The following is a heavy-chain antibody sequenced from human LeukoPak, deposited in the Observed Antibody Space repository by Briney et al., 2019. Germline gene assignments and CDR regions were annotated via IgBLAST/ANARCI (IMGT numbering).Heavy chain of an antibody. J-gene: IGHJ4*02. D-gene: IGHD2-21*02. Sequence: GGSLRLSCAASGFTFSSYSMNWVRQAPGKGLEWVSSISSSSSYIYHADSVKGRFTISRDNAKNSLYLQMNSLRAEDTAVYYCARIPLCGGDCYLIDYWGQGTLVTVSS. CDR1: GFTFSSYS. CDR3: ARIPLCGGDCYLIDY. V-gene: IGHV3-21*01. CDR2: ISSSSSYI.